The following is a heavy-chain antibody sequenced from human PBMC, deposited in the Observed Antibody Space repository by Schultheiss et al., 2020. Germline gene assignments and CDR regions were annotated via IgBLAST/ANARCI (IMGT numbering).Heavy chain of an antibody. Sequence: SETLSLTCTVSGGSISSGGYYWSWIRLHPGKGLEWIGYIYYSGSTYYNPSLKSRVTISVDTSKNQFSLKLSSVTAADTAVYYCARDVIVAGYGMDVWGQGTTVTVSS. CDR3: ARDVIVAGYGMDV. CDR1: GGSISSGGYY. CDR2: IYYSGST. V-gene: IGHV4-31*03. J-gene: IGHJ6*02. D-gene: IGHD5-12*01.